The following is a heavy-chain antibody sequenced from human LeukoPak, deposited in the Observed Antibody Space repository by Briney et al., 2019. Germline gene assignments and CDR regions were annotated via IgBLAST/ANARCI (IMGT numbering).Heavy chain of an antibody. V-gene: IGHV3-11*01. CDR3: AKDQRSSGWYYFDY. CDR1: GFTFSDYY. CDR2: ISSSGSTI. D-gene: IGHD6-13*01. Sequence: GGSLRLSCAASGFTFSDYYMSWIRQAPGKGLEWVSYISSSGSTIYYADSVKGRFTISRDNSKNTLYLQMNSLRAEDTVVYYCAKDQRSSGWYYFDYWGQGTLVTVSS. J-gene: IGHJ4*02.